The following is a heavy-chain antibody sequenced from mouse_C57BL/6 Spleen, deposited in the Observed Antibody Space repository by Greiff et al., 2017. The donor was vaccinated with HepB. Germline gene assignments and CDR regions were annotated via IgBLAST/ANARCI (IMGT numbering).Heavy chain of an antibody. J-gene: IGHJ2*01. CDR1: GFTFTDYY. Sequence: EVQGVESGGGLVQPGGSLCLSCAASGFTFTDYYMSWVRQPPGKALEWLGFIRNKANGYTTEYSASVKGRFTISRDNSQSILYLQMNALRAEDSATYYCARYDPLLPTNSSDHWGDGTPLTVSS. D-gene: IGHD2-10*01. CDR2: IRNKANGYTT. CDR3: ARYDPLLPTNSSDH. V-gene: IGHV7-3*01.